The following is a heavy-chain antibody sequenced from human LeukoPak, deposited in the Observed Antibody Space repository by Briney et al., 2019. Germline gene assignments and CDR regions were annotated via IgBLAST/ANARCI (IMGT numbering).Heavy chain of an antibody. J-gene: IGHJ4*02. D-gene: IGHD3-22*01. CDR3: ARASDYDSSGYEAGY. CDR1: GFSFSNYA. Sequence: PGGSLRLSCAASGFSFSNYAMTWVRQAPGKGLEWVSAVSAGGGDTYYADSVKGRFTISRDNSKSTLYLQMNSLRAEDTAVYYCARASDYDSSGYEAGYWGQGTLVTVSS. CDR2: VSAGGGDT. V-gene: IGHV3-23*01.